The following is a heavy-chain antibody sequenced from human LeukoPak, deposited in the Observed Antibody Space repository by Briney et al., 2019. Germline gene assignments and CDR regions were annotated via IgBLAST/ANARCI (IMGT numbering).Heavy chain of an antibody. V-gene: IGHV3-7*01. CDR2: IQQDGSEK. Sequence: GGSLRLSCAASRFPFSSYWMSWVRQAPGKGLEWVANIQQDGSEKYYVDSVKGRFTISRDNAKNSLYLQMNGLRAEDTAVYYCARDARVVLDYWGQGTLVTVSS. CDR1: RFPFSSYW. D-gene: IGHD2-2*01. J-gene: IGHJ4*02. CDR3: ARDARVVLDY.